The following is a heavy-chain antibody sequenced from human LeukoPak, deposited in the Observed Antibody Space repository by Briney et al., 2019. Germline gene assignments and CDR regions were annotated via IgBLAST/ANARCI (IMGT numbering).Heavy chain of an antibody. D-gene: IGHD4-17*01. J-gene: IGHJ6*02. Sequence: SQTLSLTCDISGDSVSSKRAAWNWIRQSPARGLEWLGRTYYRSKWYNDYAVSVKSRITINPDTSKNQFSLQLDSVTPEDTAVYYCARDTVTGYYGMDVWGQGTTVTVSS. V-gene: IGHV6-1*01. CDR1: GDSVSSKRAA. CDR3: ARDTVTGYYGMDV. CDR2: TYYRSKWYN.